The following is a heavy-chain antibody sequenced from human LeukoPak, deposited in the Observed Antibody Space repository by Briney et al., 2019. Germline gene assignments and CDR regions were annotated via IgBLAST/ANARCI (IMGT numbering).Heavy chain of an antibody. V-gene: IGHV3-30*02. CDR2: IRYDGSNK. D-gene: IGHD2-2*01. CDR3: AKDPRKVRVSVVPAARYMDV. CDR1: GFTFNGYG. J-gene: IGHJ6*03. Sequence: GGSLRLSCAASGFTFNGYGMHWVRQAPGKGLEWVAFIRYDGSNKYYADSVKGRFTISRDNSKNTLSLQMNSLRSEDTAVYYCAKDPRKVRVSVVPAARYMDVWGKGTTVTISS.